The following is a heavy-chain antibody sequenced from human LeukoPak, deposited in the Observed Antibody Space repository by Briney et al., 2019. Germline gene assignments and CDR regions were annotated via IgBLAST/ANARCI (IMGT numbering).Heavy chain of an antibody. D-gene: IGHD6-19*01. CDR1: GFTFSSYS. J-gene: IGHJ4*02. CDR2: ISSRSSYR. CDR3: ARDPSGWYSWFQGDFDY. V-gene: IGHV3-21*01. Sequence: GGSLRLSCAASGFTFSSYSMNWVRQAPGKGLEWVSSISSRSSYRYYADSVKGRFTISRDNAKNSLYLQMNSLRAEDTAVYYCARDPSGWYSWFQGDFDYWGQGTLVTVSS.